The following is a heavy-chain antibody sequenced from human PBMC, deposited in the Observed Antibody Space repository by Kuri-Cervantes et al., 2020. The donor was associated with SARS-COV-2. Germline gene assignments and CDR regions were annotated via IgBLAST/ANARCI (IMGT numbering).Heavy chain of an antibody. V-gene: IGHV3-30*02. D-gene: IGHD3-3*01. CDR1: GFTFSSYG. J-gene: IGHJ4*02. CDR2: IRYDGSNK. Sequence: GGSLRLSCAASGFTFSSYGMHWVRQAPGKGLEWVAFIRYDGSNKYYADSVKGRFTISRDNSKNTLYLQMNSLRAEDTAVYYCAREGVYYDFWSGEFDYWGQGTLVTVSS. CDR3: AREGVYYDFWSGEFDY.